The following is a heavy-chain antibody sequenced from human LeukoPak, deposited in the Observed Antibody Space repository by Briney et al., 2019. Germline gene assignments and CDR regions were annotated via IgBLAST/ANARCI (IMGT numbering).Heavy chain of an antibody. CDR1: GGSFSGYY. D-gene: IGHD6-13*01. Sequence: SETLSLTCAVYGGSFSGYYWSWIRQPPGKGLEWIGEINHSGSTNYNPSLKSRVAISVDTSKNQFSLKLSSVTAADTAVYYCARGVYIAAARYGYWGQGTLVTVSS. CDR3: ARGVYIAAARYGY. CDR2: INHSGST. V-gene: IGHV4-34*01. J-gene: IGHJ4*02.